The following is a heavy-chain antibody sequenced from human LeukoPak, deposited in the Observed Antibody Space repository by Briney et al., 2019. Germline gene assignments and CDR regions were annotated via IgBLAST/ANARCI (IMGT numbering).Heavy chain of an antibody. Sequence: ASVKVSCKASGYTFTSYGISWVRQAPGQGLEWMGWISAYNGSTNYAQKLQGRVTMTTDTSTSTAYMELRSLRSDDTAVYYCARERVLYCGGDCPDAFDIWGQGTMVTVSS. CDR1: GYTFTSYG. V-gene: IGHV1-18*01. D-gene: IGHD2-21*02. CDR3: ARERVLYCGGDCPDAFDI. J-gene: IGHJ3*02. CDR2: ISAYNGST.